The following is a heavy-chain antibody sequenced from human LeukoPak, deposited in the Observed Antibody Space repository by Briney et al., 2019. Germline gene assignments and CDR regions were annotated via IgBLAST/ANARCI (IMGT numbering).Heavy chain of an antibody. J-gene: IGHJ5*02. D-gene: IGHD3-10*01. CDR2: IYYSGST. Sequence: PSETLSLTCTVSGGSISSGGYYWSWIRQHPGKGLEWIGYIYYSGSTYYNPSLKSRVTISVDTSKNQFSLKLSSVTAADTAVYYCARGGHYGSGNYYRGTGYWFDPWGQGTLVTVSS. V-gene: IGHV4-31*03. CDR3: ARGGHYGSGNYYRGTGYWFDP. CDR1: GGSISSGGYY.